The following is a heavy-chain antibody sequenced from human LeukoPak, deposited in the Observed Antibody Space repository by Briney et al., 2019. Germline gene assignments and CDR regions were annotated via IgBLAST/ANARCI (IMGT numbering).Heavy chain of an antibody. CDR3: ARDHPYQLFPPYYYYGMDV. Sequence: SETLSLTCAVYGGSFSGYYWSWIRQPPGKGLEWIGEINHSGSTNYNPSLKSRVTISVDTSKNQFSLKLSSVTAADTAVYYCARDHPYQLFPPYYYYGMDVWGQGTTVTVSS. D-gene: IGHD2-2*01. J-gene: IGHJ6*02. CDR2: INHSGST. V-gene: IGHV4-34*01. CDR1: GGSFSGYY.